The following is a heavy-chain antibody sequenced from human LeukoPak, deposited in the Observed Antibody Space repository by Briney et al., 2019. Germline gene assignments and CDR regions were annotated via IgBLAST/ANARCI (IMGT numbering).Heavy chain of an antibody. CDR3: ARDCIVGAIKPWGFDAFDI. D-gene: IGHD1-26*01. J-gene: IGHJ3*02. CDR2: ISESGDKT. V-gene: IGHV3-23*01. Sequence: AGGSLRLSCAASGFTFSSYVMSWVRRAPGKGLEWVSVISESGDKTDYADSVKGRFTISRDNSKNTMYLQMNSLRAEDTAVYYCARDCIVGAIKPWGFDAFDIWGQGTMVTVSS. CDR1: GFTFSSYV.